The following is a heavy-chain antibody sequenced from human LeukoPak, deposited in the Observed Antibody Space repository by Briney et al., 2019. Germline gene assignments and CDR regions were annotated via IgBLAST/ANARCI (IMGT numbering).Heavy chain of an antibody. D-gene: IGHD5-18*01. Sequence: ASVRVSCKASGYTFTSYAMNWERQAPGQGLEWMGWINTNTGNPMYAQGFTGRFVFSLDTSVSTAYLQISSLKAEDTAVYYCARELVRYSYGDQPRENYYYYGMDVWGQGTTVTVSS. CDR3: ARELVRYSYGDQPRENYYYYGMDV. CDR1: GYTFTSYA. J-gene: IGHJ6*02. CDR2: INTNTGNP. V-gene: IGHV7-4-1*02.